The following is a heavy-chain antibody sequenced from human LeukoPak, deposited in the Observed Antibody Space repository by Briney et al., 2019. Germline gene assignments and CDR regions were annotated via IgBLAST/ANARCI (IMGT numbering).Heavy chain of an antibody. Sequence: ASVKVSCKASGYTFTSYYMHWVRQAPGQGLEWMGIINPSGGSTSYAQKFQGRVTMTRDTSTSTVYMELSSLRSEDTAVYYCARAPAVAAAGSYYYYGMDVWGQGTTATVSS. D-gene: IGHD6-13*01. CDR2: INPSGGST. J-gene: IGHJ6*02. CDR1: GYTFTSYY. V-gene: IGHV1-46*01. CDR3: ARAPAVAAAGSYYYYGMDV.